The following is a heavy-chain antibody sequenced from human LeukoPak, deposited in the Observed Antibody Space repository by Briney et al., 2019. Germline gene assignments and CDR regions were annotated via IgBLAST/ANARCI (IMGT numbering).Heavy chain of an antibody. Sequence: SETLSLTCAVYGGSFSGYYWSWIRQPPGKGLEWIGEINHSGSTNYNPSLKSRVTISVDTSKNQFSLKLSSVTAADTAVYYCARTQIAYCGGDCYSSPFFDYWGQGTLVTVSS. CDR3: ARTQIAYCGGDCYSSPFFDY. D-gene: IGHD2-21*02. J-gene: IGHJ4*02. CDR1: GGSFSGYY. CDR2: INHSGST. V-gene: IGHV4-34*01.